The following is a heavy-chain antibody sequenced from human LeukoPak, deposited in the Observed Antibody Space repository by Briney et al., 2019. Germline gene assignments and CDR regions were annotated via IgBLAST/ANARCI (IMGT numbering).Heavy chain of an antibody. J-gene: IGHJ1*01. Sequence: GGSLRLSCAASGFTFDDYAMHWVRQAPGKGLEWVSGISGNSGSIGYADSVKGRFTISRDNAKNSLYLQMNSLRAEDTALYYCAKSSIAAAGTDAEYFQHWGQGTLVTVSS. D-gene: IGHD6-13*01. CDR1: GFTFDDYA. CDR2: ISGNSGSI. V-gene: IGHV3-9*01. CDR3: AKSSIAAAGTDAEYFQH.